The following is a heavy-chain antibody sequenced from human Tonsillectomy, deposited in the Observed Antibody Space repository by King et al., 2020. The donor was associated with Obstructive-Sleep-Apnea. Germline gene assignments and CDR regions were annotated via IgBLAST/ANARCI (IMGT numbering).Heavy chain of an antibody. CDR1: GYTFTSHD. V-gene: IGHV1-8*01. J-gene: IGHJ4*02. CDR3: ARVLGYCSSTSWGGVDY. D-gene: IGHD2-2*01. CDR2: MNPNSGNA. Sequence: VQLVESGAEVKRPGASVKVSCKASGYTFTSHDINWVRQATGQGLEWMGWMNPNSGNAGFAQTFQGRVTMTRDTSISTAYMELSGLRSGDTAVYYCARVLGYCSSTSWGGVDYWGQGTLVTVSS.